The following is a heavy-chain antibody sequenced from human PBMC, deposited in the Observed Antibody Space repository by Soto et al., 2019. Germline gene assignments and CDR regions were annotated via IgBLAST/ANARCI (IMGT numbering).Heavy chain of an antibody. CDR1: GGSISSGDYY. CDR2: IYYSGST. Sequence: SETLSLTCTVSGGSISSGDYYWSWIRQPPGKGLEWIGYIYYSGSTNYNPSLKSRVTISVDTSKNQFSLKLSSVTAADTAVYYCARVSIVVVTVYFDYWGQGTLVTVSS. CDR3: ARVSIVVVTVYFDY. D-gene: IGHD2-21*02. J-gene: IGHJ4*02. V-gene: IGHV4-61*08.